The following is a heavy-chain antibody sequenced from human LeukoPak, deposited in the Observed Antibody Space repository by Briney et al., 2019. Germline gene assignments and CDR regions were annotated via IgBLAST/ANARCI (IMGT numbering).Heavy chain of an antibody. Sequence: GRSLRLSCAASGFTSSSYWMAWVRQAPGRGLEWVANIKKDRSDKNYVDCVKSRFPISREDTKNALYLQMSRLTVEDTAVYYCARDVDGQLDSWGQGTLVTVSS. D-gene: IGHD5-12*01. CDR2: IKKDRSDK. CDR3: ARDVDGQLDS. CDR1: GFTSSSYW. V-gene: IGHV3-7*01. J-gene: IGHJ4*02.